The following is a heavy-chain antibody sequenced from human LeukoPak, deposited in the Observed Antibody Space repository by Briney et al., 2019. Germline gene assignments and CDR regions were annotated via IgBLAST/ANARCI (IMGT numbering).Heavy chain of an antibody. J-gene: IGHJ4*02. CDR2: IFPSGGEI. CDR3: ATYRQVLLPFES. Sequence: GGTLRLSCAVSGFTFNNYGMSWVRQAPGKGLEWVSSIFPSGGEIHYADSVRGRFTISRDNSKSTLSLQMNSLRAEDTAIYYCATYRQVLLPFESWGQGTLVTVS. CDR1: GFTFNNYG. D-gene: IGHD2-8*02. V-gene: IGHV3-23*01.